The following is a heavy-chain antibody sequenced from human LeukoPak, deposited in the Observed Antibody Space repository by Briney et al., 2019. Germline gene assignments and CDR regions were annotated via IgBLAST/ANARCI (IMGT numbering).Heavy chain of an antibody. Sequence: ASVKVSCKASGYTFTSYDINWVRQATGQGLEWMGWMNPNSGNTGYAQKFQGRVTMTRNTSISTAYMELSSLRSEDTAVYYCAGSSSWSDAFDIWGQGTMVTVSS. CDR2: MNPNSGNT. CDR1: GYTFTSYD. D-gene: IGHD6-13*01. J-gene: IGHJ3*02. CDR3: AGSSSWSDAFDI. V-gene: IGHV1-8*01.